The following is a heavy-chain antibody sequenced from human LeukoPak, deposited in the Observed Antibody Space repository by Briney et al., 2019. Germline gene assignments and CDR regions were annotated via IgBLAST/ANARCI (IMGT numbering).Heavy chain of an antibody. D-gene: IGHD6-19*01. CDR3: ARADDPGIAVAGIGY. CDR1: GYTFTGYY. CDR2: INPNSGGT. J-gene: IGHJ4*02. Sequence: ASVKVSCKASGYTFTGYYMHWVRQPPGQGLEWMGWINPNSGGTNYAQKFQGRVTMTRDTSISTAYMELSRLRSDDTAVYYCARADDPGIAVAGIGYWGQGPLVPVSS. V-gene: IGHV1-2*02.